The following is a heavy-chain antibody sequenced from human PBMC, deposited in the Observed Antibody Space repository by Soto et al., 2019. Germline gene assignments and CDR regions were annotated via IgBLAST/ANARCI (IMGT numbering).Heavy chain of an antibody. D-gene: IGHD1-26*01. CDR3: ARDTGTYPYYFDY. V-gene: IGHV4-30-4*01. CDR1: GGSISSGENF. CDR2: IHHGGST. J-gene: IGHJ4*02. Sequence: SETLSLTCTVSGGSISSGENFWNWIRQSPGKGLEWIGYIHHGGSTYYNPSLKSRLTISVDTSKNQISLKLNSVTAADTAVYYCARDTGTYPYYFDYWGQGTLVTVSS.